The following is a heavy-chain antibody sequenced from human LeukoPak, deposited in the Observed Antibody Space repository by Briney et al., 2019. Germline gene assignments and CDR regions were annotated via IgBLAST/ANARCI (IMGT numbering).Heavy chain of an antibody. CDR2: IKQDGSEK. J-gene: IGHJ5*02. Sequence: GGSLRLSCAASGFTFSSYWMSWVRQAPGKGLEWVANIKQDGSEKYYVDSVKGRFTISRDNAKNSLYLQMNSLRAEDTAVYYCAREVVPAANLAPNWFDPWGQGTLVTVSS. CDR1: GFTFSSYW. V-gene: IGHV3-7*01. CDR3: AREVVPAANLAPNWFDP. D-gene: IGHD2-2*01.